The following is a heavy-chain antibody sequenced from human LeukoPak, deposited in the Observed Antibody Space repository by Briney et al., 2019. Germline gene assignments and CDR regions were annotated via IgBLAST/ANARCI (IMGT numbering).Heavy chain of an antibody. CDR2: IYYSGST. J-gene: IGHJ5*02. CDR3: ARDAGSGAWFDP. D-gene: IGHD6-19*01. Sequence: SETLSLTCTVSGGSISSGSYYWSWIRQPAGKGLEWIGYIYYSGSTNYNPSLKSRVTISVDTSKNQFSLKLSSVTAADTAVYYCARDAGSGAWFDPWGQGTLVTVSS. V-gene: IGHV4-61*10. CDR1: GGSISSGSYY.